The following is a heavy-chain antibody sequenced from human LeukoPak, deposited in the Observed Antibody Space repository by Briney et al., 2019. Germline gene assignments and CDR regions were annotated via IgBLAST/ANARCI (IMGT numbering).Heavy chain of an antibody. CDR3: ARIRYGSGSGDY. D-gene: IGHD3-10*01. V-gene: IGHV3-7*01. J-gene: IGHJ4*02. Sequence: GGSLRLSCAASGFTFSNYWMTWVRQAPGKGLEWVGNIKQDGSEKYYVDSVKGRFTISRDNAKNSLYLQMNSLRAEDTAVYYCARIRYGSGSGDYWGQGTLVTVSS. CDR1: GFTFSNYW. CDR2: IKQDGSEK.